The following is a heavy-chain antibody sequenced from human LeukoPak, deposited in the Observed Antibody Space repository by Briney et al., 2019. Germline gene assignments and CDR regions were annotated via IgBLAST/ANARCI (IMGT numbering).Heavy chain of an antibody. CDR3: ARGPGYYDFWSGYRHLFDY. J-gene: IGHJ4*02. Sequence: GASVKVSCKASGGTFSSYAISWVRQAPGQGLEWMGRIIPIFGTANYAQKLQGRVTMTTDTSTSTAYMELRSLRSDDTAVYYCARGPGYYDFWSGYRHLFDYWGQGTLVTVSS. V-gene: IGHV1-69*05. D-gene: IGHD3-3*01. CDR2: IIPIFGTA. CDR1: GGTFSSYA.